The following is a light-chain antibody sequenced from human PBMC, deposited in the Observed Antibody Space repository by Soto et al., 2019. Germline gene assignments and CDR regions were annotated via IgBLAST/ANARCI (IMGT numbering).Light chain of an antibody. CDR2: EVS. CDR1: SSDVGGYNY. CDR3: SSYTSSRAYV. J-gene: IGLJ1*01. Sequence: QSALTQPASVSGSPGQSITISCTGTSSDVGGYNYVSWYQQQSGKAPKLIIHEVSNRPSGVSNRFSGSKSGNTASLTISGLQAEDEVDYYCSSYTSSRAYVFGIGTKLTVL. V-gene: IGLV2-14*01.